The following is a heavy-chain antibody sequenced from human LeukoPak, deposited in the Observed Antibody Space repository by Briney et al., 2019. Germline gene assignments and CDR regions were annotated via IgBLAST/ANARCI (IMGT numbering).Heavy chain of an antibody. J-gene: IGHJ6*03. V-gene: IGHV1-69*13. CDR3: ARALGYGGYMDV. D-gene: IGHD2-15*01. Sequence: PGASVKVSCKASGGSLSSYAISWVRQAPGQGLEWMGGIIPIFGTANYAQKFQGRVTITADESTSTACMELSSLRSEDTAVYYCARALGYGGYMDVWGKGTTVTVSS. CDR1: GGSLSSYA. CDR2: IIPIFGTA.